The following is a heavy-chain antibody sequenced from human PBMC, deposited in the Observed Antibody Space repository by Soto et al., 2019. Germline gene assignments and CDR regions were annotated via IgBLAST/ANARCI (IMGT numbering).Heavy chain of an antibody. Sequence: GGSLRLSCAASGFTFSSYGMHWVRQAPGKGLEWVAVIWYDGSNKYYADSVKGRFTISRDNSKNTLYLQMNSLRAEDTAVYYCARDPGGPSGGWYGEYFQHWGQGTLVTVSS. CDR1: GFTFSSYG. V-gene: IGHV3-33*01. CDR2: IWYDGSNK. D-gene: IGHD6-19*01. CDR3: ARDPGGPSGGWYGEYFQH. J-gene: IGHJ1*01.